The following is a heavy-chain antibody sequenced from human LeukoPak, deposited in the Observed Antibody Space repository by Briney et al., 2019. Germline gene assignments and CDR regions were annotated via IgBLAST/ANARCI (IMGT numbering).Heavy chain of an antibody. CDR3: ARGQDLHQLPIKRSYYGMDV. Sequence: SETLSLTCTVSGGSISSSSYYWGWIRQPPGKGLEWIGSIYYSGSTYYNPSLKSRVTISVDTSKNQFSLKLSSVTAADTAVYYCARGQDLHQLPIKRSYYGMDVWGQGTTVTVSS. D-gene: IGHD2-2*01. V-gene: IGHV4-39*01. CDR2: IYYSGST. CDR1: GGSISSSSYY. J-gene: IGHJ6*02.